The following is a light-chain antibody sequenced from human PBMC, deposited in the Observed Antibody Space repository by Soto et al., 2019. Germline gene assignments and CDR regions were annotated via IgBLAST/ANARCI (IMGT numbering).Light chain of an antibody. V-gene: IGKV3-15*01. CDR2: SAS. CDR3: QHYFDRQLT. J-gene: IGKJ4*01. CDR1: QSIRSN. Sequence: ETILTQSPAILSVSPGERATLSCRASQSIRSNLAWYQQIPGQAPRLLVYSASTTATGITARFSGSGSGTDFTLTITSLQSEDFAVYYCQHYFDRQLTFGGGTKVDI.